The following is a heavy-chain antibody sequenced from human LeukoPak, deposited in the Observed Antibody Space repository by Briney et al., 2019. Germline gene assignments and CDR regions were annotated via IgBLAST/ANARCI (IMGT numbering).Heavy chain of an antibody. CDR2: IIPIYNPV. Sequence: ASVKVSCKTSGGTFSSYAFSWMRQAPGQGLEWVGRIIPIYNPVDYTQRFQGRVTITADESTNTAYLELSSLRYDDTAVYYCAREPLGCGGDCHFDYWGQGTLVTVSS. D-gene: IGHD2-21*02. J-gene: IGHJ4*02. CDR3: AREPLGCGGDCHFDY. V-gene: IGHV1-69*15. CDR1: GGTFSSYA.